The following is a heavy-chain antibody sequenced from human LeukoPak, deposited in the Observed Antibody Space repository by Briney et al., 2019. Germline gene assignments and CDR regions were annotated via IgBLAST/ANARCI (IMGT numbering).Heavy chain of an antibody. V-gene: IGHV3-23*01. Sequence: GGSLRLSCAASGFTFSSYAMSWVRQAPGEGLEWVSAISGSGGSTYYADSVKGRFTISRDNSKNTLYLQMNSLRAEDTAVYYCAKEVGDYYDSSGYYYVPSYYFDYWGQGTLVTVSS. CDR3: AKEVGDYYDSSGYYYVPSYYFDY. CDR2: ISGSGGST. J-gene: IGHJ4*02. D-gene: IGHD3-22*01. CDR1: GFTFSSYA.